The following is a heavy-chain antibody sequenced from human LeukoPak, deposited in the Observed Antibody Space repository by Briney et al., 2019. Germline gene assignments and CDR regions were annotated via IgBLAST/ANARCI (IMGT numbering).Heavy chain of an antibody. CDR2: IDPSDSYP. CDR3: ARVNYDVSTGTNRGFDP. D-gene: IGHD3-9*01. J-gene: IGHJ5*02. Sequence: GESLKISCKASGYSFTSYWISWVRQMPGKGLEWMGRIDPSDSYPNYSPSFQGHVTISTDRSIDTAYLQWTSLKASDTAIYYCARVNYDVSTGTNRGFDPWGQGTLVTVSS. CDR1: GYSFTSYW. V-gene: IGHV5-10-1*01.